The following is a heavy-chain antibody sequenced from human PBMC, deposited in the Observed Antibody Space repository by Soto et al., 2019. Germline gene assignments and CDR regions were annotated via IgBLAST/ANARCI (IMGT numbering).Heavy chain of an antibody. CDR3: ARDPGPPVRGVDYYYYYYGMDV. J-gene: IGHJ6*02. CDR1: GGSISSYY. D-gene: IGHD3-10*01. Sequence: SETLSLTCTVSGGSISSYYWSWIRQPPGKGLEWIGYIYYSGSTNYNPSLKSRVTISVDTSKNQFSLKLSSVTAADTAVYYCARDPGPPVRGVDYYYYYYGMDVWGQGTTVTVSS. V-gene: IGHV4-59*01. CDR2: IYYSGST.